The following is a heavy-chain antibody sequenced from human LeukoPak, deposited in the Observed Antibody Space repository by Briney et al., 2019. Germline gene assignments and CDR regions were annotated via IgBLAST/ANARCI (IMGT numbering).Heavy chain of an antibody. CDR2: IRYDGSNK. D-gene: IGHD5-18*01. J-gene: IGHJ3*02. CDR1: GFTFSSYG. V-gene: IGHV3-30*02. Sequence: PGGSLRLSCAASGFTFSSYGMHWVRQAPGKGLEWVAFIRYDGSNKYYADSVKGRFTISRDNSKNTLYLQMNSLRAEDTAVYYCAREGYSYGGLDAFDIWGQGTMVTVSS. CDR3: AREGYSYGGLDAFDI.